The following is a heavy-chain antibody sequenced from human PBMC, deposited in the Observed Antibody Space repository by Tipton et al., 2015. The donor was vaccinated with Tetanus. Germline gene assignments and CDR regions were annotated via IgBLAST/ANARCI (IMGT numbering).Heavy chain of an antibody. CDR1: GFTFTSYA. Sequence: QVQLVQSGPEVKKPGASVKVSCKTSGFTFTSYALHWVRQAPGQRLEWMGWINGGSGKTRYSQKLQDRVTISRDASASTVSMELSSLRSEDTAIYYCARGDGYYYFDVWGRGTLVTVSS. CDR3: ARGDGYYYFDV. CDR2: INGGSGKT. J-gene: IGHJ2*01. V-gene: IGHV1-3*01.